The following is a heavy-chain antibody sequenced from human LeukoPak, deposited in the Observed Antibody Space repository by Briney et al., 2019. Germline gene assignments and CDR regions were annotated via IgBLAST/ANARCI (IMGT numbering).Heavy chain of an antibody. V-gene: IGHV5-51*01. CDR1: GYSITSNW. CDR2: IYPADSDT. D-gene: IGHD5-18*01. CDR3: ARHSSYGYNYATGAFDI. J-gene: IGHJ3*02. Sequence: GESLKISCKGSGYSITSNWIAWVRQMPGNGLEWMGIIYPADSDTRYSPSFQGQVTFSADKSISTAYVQWSSLKASDTAMYYCARHSSYGYNYATGAFDIWGQGTMVTVSS.